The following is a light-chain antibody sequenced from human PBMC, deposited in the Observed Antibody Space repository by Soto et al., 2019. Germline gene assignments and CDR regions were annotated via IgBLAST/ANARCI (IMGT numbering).Light chain of an antibody. CDR1: SSDIRGYNY. CDR2: EVS. CDR3: SSYTGCSTVYV. J-gene: IGLJ1*01. Sequence: QYVLTQPASVSGSPGQSITISCTGTSSDIRGYNYVSWYQQNPGKAPKLPIYEVSNRPSGISDRFSGSKSGNKASLTISRLQAEDDADYYCSSYTGCSTVYVFATGTKVTVL. V-gene: IGLV2-14*01.